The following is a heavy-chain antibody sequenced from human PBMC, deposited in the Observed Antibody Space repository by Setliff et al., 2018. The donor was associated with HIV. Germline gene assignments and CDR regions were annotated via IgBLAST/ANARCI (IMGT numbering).Heavy chain of an antibody. CDR2: ISYSGST. Sequence: PSETLSLTCTVSGASISHYYWNWIRQSPGKGLEWIGFISYSGSTNYNPSLESRVTISVDTSKNQFSLKLSSVTAADTAVYYCARLCIAAAGTRSIPWYFDLWGRGTLVTVSS. CDR1: GASISHYY. J-gene: IGHJ2*01. D-gene: IGHD6-13*01. V-gene: IGHV4-59*08. CDR3: ARLCIAAAGTRSIPWYFDL.